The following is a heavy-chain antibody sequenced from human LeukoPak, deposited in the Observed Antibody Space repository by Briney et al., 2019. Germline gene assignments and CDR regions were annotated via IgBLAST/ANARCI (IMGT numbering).Heavy chain of an antibody. CDR1: GYSISSGYY. CDR3: ARLAAMPHHYYYYYMDV. Sequence: SETLSLTCTVSGYSISSGYYWSWIRQPPGKGLEWIGEINHSGSTNYNPSLKSRVTISVDTSKNQFSLKLSSVTAADTAVYYCARLAAMPHHYYYYYMDVWGKGTTVTVSS. CDR2: INHSGST. D-gene: IGHD2-2*01. J-gene: IGHJ6*03. V-gene: IGHV4-38-2*02.